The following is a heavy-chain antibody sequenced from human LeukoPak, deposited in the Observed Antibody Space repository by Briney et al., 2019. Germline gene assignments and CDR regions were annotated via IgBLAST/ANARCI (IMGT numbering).Heavy chain of an antibody. Sequence: SETLSLTCTVSGGSISSYTYYWAWIRQPPGKGLEWIGSIYYSGSTYYNPSLESRVTISADTSTNQFSLKLSSVTAADTAVYYCARDYYYYYMDVWGKGTTVTVSS. J-gene: IGHJ6*03. CDR3: ARDYYYYYMDV. CDR2: IYYSGST. V-gene: IGHV4-39*02. CDR1: GGSISSYTYY.